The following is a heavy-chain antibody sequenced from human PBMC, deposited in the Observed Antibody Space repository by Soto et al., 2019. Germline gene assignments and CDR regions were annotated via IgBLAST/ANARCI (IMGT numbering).Heavy chain of an antibody. CDR1: GFTFSSYW. D-gene: IGHD1-20*01. CDR3: ARDLPYNWNPTFDY. CDR2: IKQDGSEK. Sequence: GGSLRLSCAASGFTFSSYWMSWVRQAPGKGLEWVANIKQDGSEKYYVDSVKGRFTISRDNAKNSLYLQMNSLRAEDTAVYYWARDLPYNWNPTFDYWGQGTLVTVSS. J-gene: IGHJ4*02. V-gene: IGHV3-7*01.